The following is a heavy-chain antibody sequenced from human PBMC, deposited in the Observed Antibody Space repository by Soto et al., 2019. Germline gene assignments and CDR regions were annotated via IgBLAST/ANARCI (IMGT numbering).Heavy chain of an antibody. Sequence: QLQLQESGPGLVKPSETLSLTCTVSNGSISTSGYSWGWIRQPPGKRLEWIGTIDYGGSTIYNPSLKSRVSISMDTSKNQFSLKLSSVTAADTAVYYCATSSVPFAFWGQGALVTVSS. D-gene: IGHD3-16*01. CDR2: IDYGGST. V-gene: IGHV4-39*01. CDR1: NGSISTSGYS. J-gene: IGHJ4*02. CDR3: ATSSVPFAF.